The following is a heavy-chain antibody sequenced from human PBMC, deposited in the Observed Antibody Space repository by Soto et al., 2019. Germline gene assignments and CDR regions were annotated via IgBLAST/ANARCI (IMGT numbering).Heavy chain of an antibody. J-gene: IGHJ5*02. CDR3: ASRVLGTRERKNWFDP. CDR1: GGSFSGYY. V-gene: IGHV4-34*01. Sequence: QVQLQQWGAGLLKPSETLSLTCAVYGGSFSGYYWSSIRQPPGKGLEWIGEINHSGSTNYNPSLKSRVTISVDTSKNQFSLKLSSVTAADTAVYYCASRVLGTRERKNWFDPWGQGTLVTVSS. CDR2: INHSGST. D-gene: IGHD1-7*01.